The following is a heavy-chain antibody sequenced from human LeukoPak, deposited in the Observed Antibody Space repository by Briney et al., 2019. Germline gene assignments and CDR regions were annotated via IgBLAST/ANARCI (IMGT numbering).Heavy chain of an antibody. CDR3: ASGSGTTYGYYYMDV. J-gene: IGHJ6*03. D-gene: IGHD1-26*01. CDR1: GYTFTSYA. V-gene: IGHV1-3*01. CDR2: INAGNGNT. Sequence: GASVKVSCKASGYTFTSYAMHWVRQAPGQRLEWMGWINAGNGNTKYSQKFQGRVTITRNTSISTAYMELSSLRSEDTAVYYCASGSGTTYGYYYMDVWGKGTTVTVSS.